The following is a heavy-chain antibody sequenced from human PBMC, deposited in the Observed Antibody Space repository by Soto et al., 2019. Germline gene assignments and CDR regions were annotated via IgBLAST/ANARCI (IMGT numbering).Heavy chain of an antibody. Sequence: QVQLVQSGAEVKKPGSSLKVSCKASGGIFRDFSFSWVAQAPGQGLEWMGGIMPIFGGPDYAQRFRGRVTITADEVTRTAFMELRGLTSEDTATYYYASSLSMPGIGNYYYGMDVWGQGTTVTVSS. V-gene: IGHV1-69*12. J-gene: IGHJ6*02. CDR3: ASSLSMPGIGNYYYGMDV. D-gene: IGHD6-13*01. CDR2: IMPIFGGP. CDR1: GGIFRDFS.